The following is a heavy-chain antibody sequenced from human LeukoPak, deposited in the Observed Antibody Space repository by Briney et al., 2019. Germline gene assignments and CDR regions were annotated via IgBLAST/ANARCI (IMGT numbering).Heavy chain of an antibody. J-gene: IGHJ4*02. CDR1: GFTLCSHR. Sequence: SGGSLRLSCAGSGFTLCSHRRRWVRQAPGKGLEWAANIKQDGSEKYYVDSVKGRFTISRDNAKNSLYLQMNSLRAEDTAVYYCARDSVRRGLRVVAYYCDYWGQGTLVTVSS. D-gene: IGHD6-6*01. CDR2: IKQDGSEK. CDR3: ARDSVRRGLRVVAYYCDY. V-gene: IGHV3-7*04.